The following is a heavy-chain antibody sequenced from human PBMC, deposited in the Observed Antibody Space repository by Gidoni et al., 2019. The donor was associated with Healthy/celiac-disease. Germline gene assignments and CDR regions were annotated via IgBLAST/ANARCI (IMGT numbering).Heavy chain of an antibody. V-gene: IGHV3-21*01. Sequence: EVQLVESGGGLVKPGGSLRLSCAASGFTFSSYSMNWVRQAPGKGLEWVSFISSSSSYIYYADSVKGRFTISRDNAKNSLYLQMNSLRAEDTAVYYCARVHRGIAAAGTSDWFDPWGQGTLVTVSS. CDR2: ISSSSSYI. J-gene: IGHJ5*02. CDR3: ARVHRGIAAAGTSDWFDP. D-gene: IGHD6-13*01. CDR1: GFTFSSYS.